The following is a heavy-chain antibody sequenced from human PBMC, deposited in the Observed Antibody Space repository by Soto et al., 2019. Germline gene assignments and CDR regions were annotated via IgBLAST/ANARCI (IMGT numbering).Heavy chain of an antibody. J-gene: IGHJ6*02. V-gene: IGHV3-53*04. CDR1: GILVSSNY. Sequence: EVQLVESGGGLVEPVGSLRLSCAASGILVSSNYMTWVRQAPGKGLEWVSVLHSGGDTYYANSVKGRFTISRHDSTNTLFLQMNSLTPEDTAVYYCARDGPYYYASRMDVWGQGTTVTVSS. CDR2: LHSGGDT. CDR3: ARDGPYYYASRMDV. D-gene: IGHD3-10*01.